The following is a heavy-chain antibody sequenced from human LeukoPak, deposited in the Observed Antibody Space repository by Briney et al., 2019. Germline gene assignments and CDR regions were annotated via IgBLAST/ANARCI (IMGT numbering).Heavy chain of an antibody. V-gene: IGHV3-7*01. D-gene: IGHD4-17*01. Sequence: GGSLRLSCAASGFTFSSYWMSWVRQAPGKGLEWVANIKQDGSEKYYVDSVKGRFTISRDNAKNSLYLQMNSLRAEDTAVYYCARDDTVTTRVGFSDWGQGTLVTVSS. CDR3: ARDDTVTTRVGFSD. J-gene: IGHJ4*02. CDR1: GFTFSSYW. CDR2: IKQDGSEK.